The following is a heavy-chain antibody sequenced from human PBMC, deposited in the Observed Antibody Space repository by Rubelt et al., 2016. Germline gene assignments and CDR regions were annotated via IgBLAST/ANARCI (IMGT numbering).Heavy chain of an antibody. CDR1: GGSFSGYY. D-gene: IGHD6-13*01. CDR2: VDPSGST. CDR3: ARGWGSRWYYFDY. Sequence: QVQLQQWGAGLLKPSETLSLTCAVYGGSFSGYYWSWIRQSAGQGLEWIGRVDPSGSTNSNPSLKSRITISVDTSTNQFSLNLNSVTAADTAVYFCARGWGSRWYYFDYWGQGILVTVSS. J-gene: IGHJ4*02. V-gene: IGHV4-59*10.